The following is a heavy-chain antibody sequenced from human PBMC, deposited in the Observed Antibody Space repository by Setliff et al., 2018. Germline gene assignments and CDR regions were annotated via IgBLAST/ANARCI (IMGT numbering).Heavy chain of an antibody. CDR3: ARGRNVAARLLDS. CDR1: GGTFSDYY. J-gene: IGHJ4*02. CDR2: INHSGSS. V-gene: IGHV4-34*01. D-gene: IGHD6-6*01. Sequence: PWRTLSLTCAAYGGTFSDYYWTWIRQPPGKGLEWLGEINHSGSSNYNPSLKSRVTISVDTSKNQFSLKVTSVTAADTALYYCARGRNVAARLLDSWGQGTQVTVSS.